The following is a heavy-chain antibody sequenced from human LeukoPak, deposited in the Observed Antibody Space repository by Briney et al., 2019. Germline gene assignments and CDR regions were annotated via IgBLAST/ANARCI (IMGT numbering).Heavy chain of an antibody. CDR2: IKHDGSEQ. Sequence: GGSLRLSCPASGFIFTSNRMNWVRQAPGKGLEWVANIKHDGSEQIYVDSVKGRFTISRDNAKDSVYLQMNSLRAEDTAVYYCTRGLGEHGGVSDRWGQGTLVIVS. J-gene: IGHJ5*02. CDR1: GFIFTSNR. CDR3: TRGLGEHGGVSDR. D-gene: IGHD3-16*01. V-gene: IGHV3-7*01.